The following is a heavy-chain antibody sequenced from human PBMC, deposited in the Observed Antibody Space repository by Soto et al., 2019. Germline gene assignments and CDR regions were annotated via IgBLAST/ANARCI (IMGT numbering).Heavy chain of an antibody. J-gene: IGHJ4*02. V-gene: IGHV2-5*02. CDR1: GFSLTTSGVG. CDR3: THRMAASGIDY. Sequence: QITLKESGPTLVKPTQTLTLTCTFSGFSLTTSGVGVGWIRQPPGKALEWLALIYWDDDKRYSPSLKSRLSITKDTSKNQVVLTMTNMDPMDTATYYCTHRMAASGIDYWGQGTLVTVSS. D-gene: IGHD6-13*01. CDR2: IYWDDDK.